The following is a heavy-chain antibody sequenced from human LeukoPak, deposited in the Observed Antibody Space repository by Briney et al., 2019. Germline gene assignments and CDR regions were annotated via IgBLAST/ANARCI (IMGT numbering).Heavy chain of an antibody. CDR3: TRDSGTYNWFDP. D-gene: IGHD1-26*01. Sequence: GGSLRLSCAASGFTFSGSAIHWVRQSSGKGLERVGQIDKKDKGYATATAYAASVKGRFTISRDDSINTAYLQMKSLKTEDTALYYCTRDSGTYNWFDPWGQGTLVTVSS. CDR1: GFTFSGSA. CDR2: IDKKDKGYATAT. V-gene: IGHV3-73*01. J-gene: IGHJ5*02.